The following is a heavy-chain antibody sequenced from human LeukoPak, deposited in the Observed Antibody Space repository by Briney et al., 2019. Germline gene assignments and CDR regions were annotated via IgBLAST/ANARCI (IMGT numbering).Heavy chain of an antibody. CDR1: GYTFTDYY. CDR3: LRDLTYGGISSPDC. J-gene: IGHJ4*02. V-gene: IGHV1-2*02. Sequence: AASVKVSCKASGYTFTDYYMHWVRQAPGQGLEWMGWINPNNGGTTYAQKFQGRVTMTRDTSISTAYMELGRLTSDDTAMYFCLRDLTYGGISSPDCWSQGSLVTVSS. CDR2: INPNNGGT. D-gene: IGHD4/OR15-4a*01.